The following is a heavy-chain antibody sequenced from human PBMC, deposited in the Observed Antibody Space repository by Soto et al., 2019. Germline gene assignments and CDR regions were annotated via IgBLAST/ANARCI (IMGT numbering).Heavy chain of an antibody. D-gene: IGHD5-12*01. J-gene: IGHJ6*03. Sequence: QVQLQLSGPGLMEPSQTLSLTCAISGDSVSSNSAGWNCVRQTPSRGLEWLGRTYYKSKWFNNYAVSVKSRITINPDTSQNQFSLHLDSVTPEDTAVYFCASGSWDDVSGHYYMDVWGKGTTVTVSS. CDR3: ASGSWDDVSGHYYMDV. CDR1: GDSVSSNSAG. V-gene: IGHV6-1*01. CDR2: TYYKSKWFN.